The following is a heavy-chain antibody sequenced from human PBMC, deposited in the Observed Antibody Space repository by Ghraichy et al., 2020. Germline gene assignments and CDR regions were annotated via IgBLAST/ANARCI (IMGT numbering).Heavy chain of an antibody. D-gene: IGHD2-21*02. Sequence: GGSLRLSCAASGFTFSSYDMSWVRQAPGKGLEWVSAITKGGDGTYYTDSVKGRFTISRDNSKNTLYLQLNSLRAEDTAVYYCAKVGRHFWVCAGDCDADWGQGTLVTVSS. CDR1: GFTFSSYD. CDR3: AKVGRHFWVCAGDCDAD. CDR2: ITKGGDGT. V-gene: IGHV3-23*01. J-gene: IGHJ4*02.